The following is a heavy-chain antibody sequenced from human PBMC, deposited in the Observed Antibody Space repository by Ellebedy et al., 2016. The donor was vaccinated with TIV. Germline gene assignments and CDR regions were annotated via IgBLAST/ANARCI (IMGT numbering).Heavy chain of an antibody. CDR3: VREVWVLNWFDP. CDR1: GYTFTSYA. CDR2: INAGNGNT. J-gene: IGHJ5*02. D-gene: IGHD1-14*01. V-gene: IGHV1-3*01. Sequence: ASVKVSXXASGYTFTSYAMHWVRQAPGQRLEWMGWINAGNGNTKYSQKFQGRVTITRDTSASTAYMELSSLRSEDTAVYYCVREVWVLNWFDPWGQGTLVTVSS.